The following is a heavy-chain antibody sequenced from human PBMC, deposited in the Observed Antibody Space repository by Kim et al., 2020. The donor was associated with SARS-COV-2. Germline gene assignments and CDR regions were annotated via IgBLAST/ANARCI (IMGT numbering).Heavy chain of an antibody. Sequence: GGSLRLSCAASGFTFSSYWMHWVRQAPGKGLVWVSRINSDGSSTSYADSVKGRFTISRDNAKNTLYLQMNSLRAEDTAVYYCARATYYYDSSGYGYYGMDVWGQGTTVTVSS. V-gene: IGHV3-74*01. CDR3: ARATYYYDSSGYGYYGMDV. J-gene: IGHJ6*02. CDR2: INSDGSST. CDR1: GFTFSSYW. D-gene: IGHD3-22*01.